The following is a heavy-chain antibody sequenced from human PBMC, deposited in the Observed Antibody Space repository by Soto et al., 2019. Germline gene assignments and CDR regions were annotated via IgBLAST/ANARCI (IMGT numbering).Heavy chain of an antibody. CDR3: ARLRVDYGDRYYFDY. CDR2: IYYSGST. D-gene: IGHD4-17*01. V-gene: IGHV4-59*08. J-gene: IGHJ4*02. Sequence: PXXTLSLPFTVSGGSISSYYWXWIPQPPGKGLEWIGYIYYSGSTNYNPSLKSRVTISVDTSKNQFSLKLSSVTAEDTAVYYCARLRVDYGDRYYFDYWGQGTLVTVSS. CDR1: GGSISSYY.